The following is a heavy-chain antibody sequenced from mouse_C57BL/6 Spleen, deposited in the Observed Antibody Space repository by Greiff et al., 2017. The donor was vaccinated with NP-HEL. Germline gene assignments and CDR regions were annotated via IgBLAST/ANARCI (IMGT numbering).Heavy chain of an antibody. V-gene: IGHV1-82*01. J-gene: IGHJ3*01. Sequence: VQLQQSGPELVKPGASVKISCKASGYAFSSSWMNWVKQRPGKGLEWIGRIYPGDGDTNYNGKFKGKATLTADKSSSTAYMQLSSLTSEDSAVYFCARSESNYEAYWGQGTLVTVSA. CDR1: GYAFSSSW. CDR3: ARSESNYEAY. CDR2: IYPGDGDT. D-gene: IGHD2-5*01.